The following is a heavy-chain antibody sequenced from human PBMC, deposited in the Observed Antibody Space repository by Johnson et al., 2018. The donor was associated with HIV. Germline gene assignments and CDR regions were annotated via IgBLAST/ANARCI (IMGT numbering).Heavy chain of an antibody. CDR2: INWNGGST. D-gene: IGHD5-18*01. Sequence: DVQVVESGGDVVRPGGSLRLSCVASGFTFTDYGMSWVRQAPGKGLEWVSGINWNGGSTGYADSVKGRFTISRDNAKNSLYLQMNSLIAEYTAVYYCARDQTIQLWSDAFDIWGQGTMVTVSS. V-gene: IGHV3-20*04. J-gene: IGHJ3*02. CDR1: GFTFTDYG. CDR3: ARDQTIQLWSDAFDI.